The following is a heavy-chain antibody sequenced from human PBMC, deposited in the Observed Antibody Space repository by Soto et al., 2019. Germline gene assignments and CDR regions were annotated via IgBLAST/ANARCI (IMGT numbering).Heavy chain of an antibody. Sequence: QVQLQESGPGLVKPSETLSLTCTVSGVSVSSGSFYWAWIRQPPGKGLEWIGFGSYSGTTNYKPSLKSRVPISVDTSRSQISLKVSSLTAADTAVYYCARGATVTQYDYWGQGTLVTVSS. D-gene: IGHD4-17*01. CDR3: ARGATVTQYDY. CDR2: GSYSGTT. CDR1: GVSVSSGSFY. J-gene: IGHJ4*02. V-gene: IGHV4-61*01.